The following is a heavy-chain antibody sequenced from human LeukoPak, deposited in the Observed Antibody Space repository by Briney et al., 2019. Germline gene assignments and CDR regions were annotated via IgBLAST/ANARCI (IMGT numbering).Heavy chain of an antibody. Sequence: SETLSLTCAVYGGSFSGYYWNWIRQPPGKGLEWIGEINHSGSTNYNPSLKSRVTISVDTSKNQFSLKLSSVTAADTAVYYCARDNEYTTRDRRRFDYWGQGTLVTVSS. V-gene: IGHV4-34*01. CDR1: GGSFSGYY. CDR3: ARDNEYTTRDRRRFDY. J-gene: IGHJ4*02. CDR2: INHSGST. D-gene: IGHD6-6*01.